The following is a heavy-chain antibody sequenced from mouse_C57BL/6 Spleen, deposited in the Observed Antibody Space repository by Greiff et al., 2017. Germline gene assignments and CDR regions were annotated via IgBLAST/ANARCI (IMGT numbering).Heavy chain of an antibody. Sequence: QVQLQQSGAELMKPGASVKLSCKATGYTFTGYWIEWVKQRPGHGLEWIGEILPGSGSTNYNEKFKGKATFTADTSYNTAYMQPSRLTTEDSAIYYWARYPAGRPRYFDVWGTGTTVTVSA. J-gene: IGHJ1*03. V-gene: IGHV1-9*01. CDR3: ARYPAGRPRYFDV. CDR2: ILPGSGST. D-gene: IGHD1-2*01. CDR1: GYTFTGYW.